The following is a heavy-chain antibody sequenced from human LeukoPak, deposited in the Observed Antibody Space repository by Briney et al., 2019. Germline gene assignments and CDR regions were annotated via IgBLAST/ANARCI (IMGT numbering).Heavy chain of an antibody. Sequence: SETLSLTCTVSGDSISISSYYWHWVRQPPRKGLEWIGGFSYSGSTYYNPSLKSRVTISVDSSKNQFSLKVISVTAADTAIYFCARTVAVAAPGFCGQGILVTVSS. J-gene: IGHJ4*02. V-gene: IGHV4-39*01. CDR2: FSYSGST. D-gene: IGHD2-15*01. CDR1: GDSISISSYY. CDR3: ARTVAVAAPGF.